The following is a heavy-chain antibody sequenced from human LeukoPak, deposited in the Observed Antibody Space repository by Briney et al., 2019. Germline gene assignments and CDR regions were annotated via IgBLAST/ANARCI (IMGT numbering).Heavy chain of an antibody. Sequence: SETLSLTCVLSGFSISSGYYWGWIRQPPGKGLEWIANIHVSATTFYNSSLNSRVAISIDTSKNQFSLKLSSVTAADTAVYFCAREAERRIVNWGRGTLVTVSS. J-gene: IGHJ4*02. V-gene: IGHV4-38-2*02. CDR2: IHVSATT. CDR1: GFSISSGYY. CDR3: AREAERRIVN. D-gene: IGHD1-1*01.